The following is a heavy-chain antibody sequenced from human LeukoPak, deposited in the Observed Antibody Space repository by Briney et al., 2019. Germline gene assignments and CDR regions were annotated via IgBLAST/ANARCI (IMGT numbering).Heavy chain of an antibody. V-gene: IGHV3-21*01. Sequence: GGSLRLSCAASGSTFSSYSMNWVRQAPGKGLEWVSSISSSSSYIYYADSVKGRFTITRDNAKNSLYLQMNSLRAEDTAVYYCAREQTGTGTFDYWGQGTLVTVSS. J-gene: IGHJ4*02. CDR1: GSTFSSYS. CDR2: ISSSSSYI. CDR3: AREQTGTGTFDY. D-gene: IGHD1-1*01.